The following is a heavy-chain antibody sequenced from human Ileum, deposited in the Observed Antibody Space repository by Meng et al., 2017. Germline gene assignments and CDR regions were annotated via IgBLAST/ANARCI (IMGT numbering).Heavy chain of an antibody. CDR2: IYWDDEY. Sequence: QITLKESGPTLVEPTETLTLTCTFSGFSLNTVGVGVGWIRQPPGKALEWLALIYWDDEYRYSPSLRSRLNITKDTSRNQVVLRMTNVAPVDAGTYYCVHRLVAAQHWFDPWGQGTLVPSPQ. CDR1: GFSLNTVGVG. D-gene: IGHD6-6*01. CDR3: VHRLVAAQHWFDP. V-gene: IGHV2-5*02. J-gene: IGHJ5*02.